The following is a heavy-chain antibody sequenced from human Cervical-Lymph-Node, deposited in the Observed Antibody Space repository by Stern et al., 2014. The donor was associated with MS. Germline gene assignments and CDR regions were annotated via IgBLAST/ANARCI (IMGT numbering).Heavy chain of an antibody. CDR2: INASGGST. J-gene: IGHJ4*02. CDR3: ARTYYDSSGYQGENYFDY. D-gene: IGHD3-22*01. V-gene: IGHV1-46*01. Sequence: QVQLVESGAEVKKPGASVKVSCKASGYTFTSYYMDWVRQAPGQGLEWMGIINASGGSTSYAQKFQGRVTMTRDTSTSTVYMELSSLRSEDTAVYYCARTYYDSSGYQGENYFDYWGQGTLVTVSS. CDR1: GYTFTSYY.